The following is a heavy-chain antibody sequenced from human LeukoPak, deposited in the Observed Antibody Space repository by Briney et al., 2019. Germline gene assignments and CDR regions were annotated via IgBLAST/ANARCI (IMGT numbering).Heavy chain of an antibody. Sequence: PSETLSLTCAVSGGPIMTHPYYWGWIRQPPGKGLEWLGSNFYDGTTYYSPSLKSRVSVPADTSRNQFSLSLTSASAADTAVYYCVRSGVVLQTGFDFWGQGALVTVSS. D-gene: IGHD3-16*01. CDR2: NFYDGTT. CDR3: VRSGVVLQTGFDF. CDR1: GGPIMTHPYY. J-gene: IGHJ4*02. V-gene: IGHV4-39*07.